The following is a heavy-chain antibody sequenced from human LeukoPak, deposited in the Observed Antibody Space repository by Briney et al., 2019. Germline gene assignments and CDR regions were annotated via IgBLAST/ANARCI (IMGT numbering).Heavy chain of an antibody. J-gene: IGHJ3*02. CDR2: IIPIFGTA. CDR3: ARGGGHCSSTSCQGAFDI. Sequence: SVKVSCKASGGTFSSYAISWVRQAPGQGLEWMGGIIPIFGTANYAQKFQGRVTITADESTSTAYMELRSLRSDDTAVYYCARGGGHCSSTSCQGAFDIWGQGTMVTVSS. CDR1: GGTFSSYA. D-gene: IGHD2-2*03. V-gene: IGHV1-69*13.